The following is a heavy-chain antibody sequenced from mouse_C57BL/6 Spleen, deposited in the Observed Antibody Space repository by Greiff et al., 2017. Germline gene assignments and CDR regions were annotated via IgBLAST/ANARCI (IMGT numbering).Heavy chain of an antibody. CDR3: SSITTNFDV. J-gene: IGHJ1*03. Sequence: VHLVESGPGLVAPSQSLSITCTVSGFSLTSYAISWVRQPPGKGLEWLGVIWTGGGTNYNSALKSRLSISQDNAKSQVFLKMNSLQTDDTARYYWSSITTNFDVWGTGTTVTVSS. CDR2: IWTGGGT. V-gene: IGHV2-9-1*01. CDR1: GFSLTSYA. D-gene: IGHD1-1*01.